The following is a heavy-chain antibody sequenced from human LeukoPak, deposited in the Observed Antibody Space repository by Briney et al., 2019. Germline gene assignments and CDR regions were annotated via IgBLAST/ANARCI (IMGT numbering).Heavy chain of an antibody. Sequence: SQTLSLTCTVSGGSISSGSYYWSWIRQPAGKGLEWIGRIYTSGSTNYNPSLKSRVTISVDTSKNQFSLKLSSVTAADTAVYYRARGLIHHEPFDYWGQGTLVIVSS. J-gene: IGHJ4*02. CDR1: GGSISSGSYY. V-gene: IGHV4-61*02. CDR3: ARGLIHHEPFDY. D-gene: IGHD6-19*01. CDR2: IYTSGST.